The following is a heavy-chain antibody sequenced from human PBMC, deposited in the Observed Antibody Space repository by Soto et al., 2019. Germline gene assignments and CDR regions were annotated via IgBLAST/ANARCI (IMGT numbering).Heavy chain of an antibody. V-gene: IGHV1-3*04. CDR2: INTGNGNT. CDR3: ARNVDYFDP. CDR1: GYTFTRYA. D-gene: IGHD4-17*01. J-gene: IGHJ5*02. Sequence: QVQLVQSGAEVKKPGASVKVSCKASGYTFTRYAMHWVRQAPGQGLEWMGWINTGNGNTHYSQKFQGRVTFTRAASATTAYMELSSLTSEDTGVYYCARNVDYFDPWGQGTLVTVSS.